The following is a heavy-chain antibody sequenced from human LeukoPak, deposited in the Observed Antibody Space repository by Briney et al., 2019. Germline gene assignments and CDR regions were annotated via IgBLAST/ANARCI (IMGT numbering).Heavy chain of an antibody. J-gene: IGHJ5*02. Sequence: GRSLRLSCAASGFTFSSYGMHWVRQAPGKGLEWVAVIWYDGSNKYYADSVKGRFTISRDNSKNTLYLQMNSLRAEDTAVYYCAREIRSSCCAWFDPWGQGTLVTVSS. CDR2: IWYDGSNK. CDR1: GFTFSSYG. D-gene: IGHD2-2*01. CDR3: AREIRSSCCAWFDP. V-gene: IGHV3-33*01.